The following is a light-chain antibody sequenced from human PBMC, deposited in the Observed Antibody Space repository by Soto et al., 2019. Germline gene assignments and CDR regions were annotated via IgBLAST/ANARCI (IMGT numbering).Light chain of an antibody. CDR1: QSVSSN. CDR2: GAS. Sequence: EIVMTQSPATLSVSPGEGATLSCRASQSVSSNLAWYQQRRGQAPRLLIYGASTRATGLPVRFSGSGSGTEFTLTISSLQSEDFAIYYCQQYNNWPRTFGQGTKV. J-gene: IGKJ1*01. CDR3: QQYNNWPRT. V-gene: IGKV3-15*01.